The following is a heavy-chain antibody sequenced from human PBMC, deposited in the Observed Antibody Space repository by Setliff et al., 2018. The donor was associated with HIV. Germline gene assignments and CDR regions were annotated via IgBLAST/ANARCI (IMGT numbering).Heavy chain of an antibody. CDR1: GFTFSDSY. V-gene: IGHV3-11*04. D-gene: IGHD1-26*01. J-gene: IGHJ5*02. Sequence: GSLRLSCAASGFTFSDSYMSWIRQAPGKGLEWVSCIFSGAGNTIYYADSVKGRFTISRDNSKNSLYLQMDSLRVEDTAVYYCAKDLGRVDWFDPWGQGTLVTVSS. CDR3: AKDLGRVDWFDP. CDR2: IFSGAGNTI.